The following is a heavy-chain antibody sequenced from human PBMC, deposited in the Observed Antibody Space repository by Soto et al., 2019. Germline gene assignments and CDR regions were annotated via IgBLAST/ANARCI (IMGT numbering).Heavy chain of an antibody. Sequence: GGSLRLSCAASGFTFSDYYMSWIRQAPGKGLEWISYISDSASTIYYADSVKGRFTISRDNARKSLFLHMNSLRAEDTAVYYCARDTAFIASGLFNPWGQGTLVTGLL. V-gene: IGHV3-11*01. CDR3: ARDTAFIASGLFNP. CDR2: ISDSASTI. D-gene: IGHD3-22*01. J-gene: IGHJ5*02. CDR1: GFTFSDYY.